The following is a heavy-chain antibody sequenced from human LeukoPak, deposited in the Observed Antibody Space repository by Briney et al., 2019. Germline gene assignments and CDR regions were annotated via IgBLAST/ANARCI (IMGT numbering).Heavy chain of an antibody. CDR1: GFTFSNYG. Sequence: PGRSLRLSCAASGFTFSNYGMHWVRQAPGKGLEWVSYISSSSSYTNYADSVKGRFNISRDNAKNSLYLQMNSLRAEDTAVYYCARSYYYGMDVWGQGTTVTVSS. J-gene: IGHJ6*02. V-gene: IGHV3-21*05. CDR2: ISSSSSYT. CDR3: ARSYYYGMDV.